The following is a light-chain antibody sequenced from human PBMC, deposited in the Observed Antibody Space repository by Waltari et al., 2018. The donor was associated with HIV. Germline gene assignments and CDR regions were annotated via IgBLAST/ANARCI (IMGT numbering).Light chain of an antibody. CDR2: GKN. J-gene: IGLJ2*01. Sequence: SSELTQDPAVSVALGQTVRITCQGDTLRNYYATWYQQKPGQAPLLVMYGKNNRSSGIPDRFSGSTSGNTASLTITGTQAEDEADYYCSSRDNSGNHVVFGGGTKLTVL. CDR3: SSRDNSGNHVV. CDR1: TLRNYY. V-gene: IGLV3-19*01.